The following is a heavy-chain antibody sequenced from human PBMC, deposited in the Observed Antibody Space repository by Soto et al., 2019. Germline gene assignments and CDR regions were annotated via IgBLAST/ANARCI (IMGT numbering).Heavy chain of an antibody. D-gene: IGHD3-3*01. Sequence: ASVKVSCKASGGTFSSYAISWVRQAPGQGLEWMGGIIPIFGTANYAQKFQGRVTITADESTSTAYMELSSLRSEDTAVYYCARDLQLRFLEWLLFYWGQGTRVTVSS. CDR3: ARDLQLRFLEWLLFY. CDR2: IIPIFGTA. CDR1: GGTFSSYA. J-gene: IGHJ4*02. V-gene: IGHV1-69*13.